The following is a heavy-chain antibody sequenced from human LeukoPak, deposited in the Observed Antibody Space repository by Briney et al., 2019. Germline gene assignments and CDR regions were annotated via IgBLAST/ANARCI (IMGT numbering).Heavy chain of an antibody. Sequence: SSETLSLTCTVSGGSISSYYWSWIRQPPGKGLEWIGYIYYSGSTNYNPSLKSRVTIPVDTSKNQFSLKLSSVTAADTAVYYCARGPLWEEWFLVPNNWFDPWGQGTLVTVSS. CDR3: ARGPLWEEWFLVPNNWFDP. V-gene: IGHV4-59*01. CDR2: IYYSGST. CDR1: GGSISSYY. D-gene: IGHD3-3*01. J-gene: IGHJ5*02.